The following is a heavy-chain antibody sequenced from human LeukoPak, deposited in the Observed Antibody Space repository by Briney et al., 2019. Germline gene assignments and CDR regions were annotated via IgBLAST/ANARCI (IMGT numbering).Heavy chain of an antibody. V-gene: IGHV4-34*01. CDR2: INHSGST. CDR1: GGSFSGDY. CDR3: ARDYYDSSGYYYGIHDY. Sequence: SETLSLTCAVYGGSFSGDYWSWIRQPPGKGLEWIGEINHSGSTNYNPSLKSRVTISVDTSKNQFSLKLSSVTAADTAVYYCARDYYDSSGYYYGIHDYWGQGTLVTVSS. D-gene: IGHD3-22*01. J-gene: IGHJ4*02.